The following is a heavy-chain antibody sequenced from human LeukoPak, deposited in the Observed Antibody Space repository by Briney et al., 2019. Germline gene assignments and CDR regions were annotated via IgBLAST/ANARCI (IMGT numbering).Heavy chain of an antibody. CDR2: IYHSGST. V-gene: IGHV4-30-2*01. J-gene: IGHJ3*02. Sequence: SETLSLTCTVSGGSISGGGYYWSWIRQPPGKGLEWIGYIYHSGSTYYNPSLKSRVTISVDRSKNQFSLKLSSVTAADTAVYYCARGLAVAFDAFDIWGQGTMVTVSS. CDR3: ARGLAVAFDAFDI. D-gene: IGHD6-19*01. CDR1: GGSISGGGYY.